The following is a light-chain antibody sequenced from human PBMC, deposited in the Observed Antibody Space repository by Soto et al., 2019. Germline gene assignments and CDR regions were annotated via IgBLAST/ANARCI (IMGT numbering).Light chain of an antibody. CDR1: SSDVGGYNY. Sequence: QCALTQPPSASGSPGQSVTISCTGTSSDVGGYNYVSWYQQHSGKAPNLMIYEVSKRPSGVPDRFSGSKSGNTASLTVSGLQAEDEADYYCSSYAGSNNFVVFGGGTKVTVL. CDR3: SSYAGSNNFVV. V-gene: IGLV2-8*01. J-gene: IGLJ2*01. CDR2: EVS.